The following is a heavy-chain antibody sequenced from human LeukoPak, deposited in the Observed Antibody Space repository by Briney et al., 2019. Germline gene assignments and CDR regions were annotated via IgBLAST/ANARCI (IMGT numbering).Heavy chain of an antibody. D-gene: IGHD3-3*01. CDR2: ISYDGSNK. V-gene: IGHV3-30-3*01. J-gene: IGHJ6*02. Sequence: GGPLRLSCAASGFTFSSYAMHWVRQAPGKGLEWVAVISYDGSNKYYADSVKGRFTISRDNSKNTLYLQMNSLRAEDTAVYYCARDQFGDFWSGYYHYYYGMDVWGQGTTVTVSS. CDR1: GFTFSSYA. CDR3: ARDQFGDFWSGYYHYYYGMDV.